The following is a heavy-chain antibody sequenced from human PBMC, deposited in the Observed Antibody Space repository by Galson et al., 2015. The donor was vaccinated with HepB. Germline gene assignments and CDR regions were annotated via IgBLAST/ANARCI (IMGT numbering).Heavy chain of an antibody. D-gene: IGHD6-13*01. CDR1: GYSFTSYW. Sequence: QSGAEVKKPGESLRISCKGSGYSFTSYWISWVRQMPGKGLEWMGRIDPSDSYTNYSPSFQGHVTISADKSISTAYLQWSSLKASDTAMYYCARVRQQLYYYYYGMDVWGQGTTVTVSS. CDR3: ARVRQQLYYYYYGMDV. CDR2: IDPSDSYT. J-gene: IGHJ6*02. V-gene: IGHV5-10-1*01.